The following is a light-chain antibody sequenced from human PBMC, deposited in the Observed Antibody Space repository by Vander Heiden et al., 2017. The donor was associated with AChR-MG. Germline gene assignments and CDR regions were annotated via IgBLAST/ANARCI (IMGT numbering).Light chain of an antibody. CDR3: AAWDDSLNGRV. J-gene: IGLJ3*02. CDR1: SSNIGSNT. V-gene: IGLV1-44*01. CDR2: SNT. Sequence: QSVLTQPPSASGTPGQGVTTPGSGSSSNIGSNTGNWYQQLPGTAPKLLIYSNTQRPQWVPDRFSGSKAGTAAYLSISGIQSEDEADYYWAAWDDSLNGRVVGGGTKLTVL.